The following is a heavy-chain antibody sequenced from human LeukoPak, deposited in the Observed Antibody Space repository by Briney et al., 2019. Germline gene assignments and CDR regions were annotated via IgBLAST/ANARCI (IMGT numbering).Heavy chain of an antibody. CDR3: ARVWVSDIVVVPAAMPLPYFDY. V-gene: IGHV4-31*03. CDR2: IYYSGST. J-gene: IGHJ4*02. Sequence: PSETLSLTCTVSGGSISSGGYYWSWLRQHPGKGLEWIGYIYYSGSTYYNPSLKSRVTISVDTSKNQFSLKLSSVTAADTAVYYCARVWVSDIVVVPAAMPLPYFDYWGQGTLVTVSS. D-gene: IGHD2-2*01. CDR1: GGSISSGGYY.